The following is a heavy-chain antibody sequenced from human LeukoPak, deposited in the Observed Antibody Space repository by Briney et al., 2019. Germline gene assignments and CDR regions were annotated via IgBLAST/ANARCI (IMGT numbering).Heavy chain of an antibody. J-gene: IGHJ5*02. CDR3: AKGAGPPWFDP. V-gene: IGHV4-59*08. CDR1: GVSISGDY. Sequence: SETLSLTCTVSGVSISGDYWSWIRQPPGKGLEWIGYIYYSGSTNYNPSLKSRVTISVDTSKNQLSMKLSSVTAADTAVYYCAKGAGPPWFDPWGQGTLVTVSS. D-gene: IGHD6-19*01. CDR2: IYYSGST.